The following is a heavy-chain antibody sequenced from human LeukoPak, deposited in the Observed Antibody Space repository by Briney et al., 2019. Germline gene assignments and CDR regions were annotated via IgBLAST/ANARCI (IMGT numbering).Heavy chain of an antibody. CDR2: IDPSDSYT. J-gene: IGHJ4*02. CDR3: ARAYSSSWRFDQ. Sequence: GESLKISCKGSGYSFTSYWIGWVRQMPGKGLEWMGRIDPSDSYTNYSPSFQGHVTISADKSISTAYLQWSSLKASDPAMYYCARAYSSSWRFDQWGQGTLVTVSS. V-gene: IGHV5-10-1*01. CDR1: GYSFTSYW. D-gene: IGHD6-13*01.